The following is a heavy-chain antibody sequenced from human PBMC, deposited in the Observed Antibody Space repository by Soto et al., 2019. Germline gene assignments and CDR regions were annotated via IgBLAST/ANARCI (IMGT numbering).Heavy chain of an antibody. V-gene: IGHV3-23*01. CDR2: ISGSGGST. J-gene: IGHJ4*02. D-gene: IGHD3-10*01. CDR1: GFTFSSYA. CDR3: AKGGRVVRGVSDFDY. Sequence: GGSLRLSCAASGFTFSSYAMSWVRQAPGKGLEWVSAISGSGGSTYYADSVKGRFTISRDNSKNTLYLQMNSLRAEDTAVYYCAKGGRVVRGVSDFDYWGQGTLVTVSS.